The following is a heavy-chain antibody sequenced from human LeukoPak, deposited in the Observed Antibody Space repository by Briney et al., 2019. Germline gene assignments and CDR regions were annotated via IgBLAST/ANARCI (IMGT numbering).Heavy chain of an antibody. Sequence: SETLSLTCTVSGGSNSSSSYYWGWIRQPPGKGLEWIGRIYYSGSTYYNPSLKSRVTISVDTSKNQFSLKLSSVTAADTAVYYCARHESGSSDPYNWFDPWGQGTLVTVSS. D-gene: IGHD6-6*01. V-gene: IGHV4-39*01. J-gene: IGHJ5*02. CDR3: ARHESGSSDPYNWFDP. CDR2: IYYSGST. CDR1: GGSNSSSSYY.